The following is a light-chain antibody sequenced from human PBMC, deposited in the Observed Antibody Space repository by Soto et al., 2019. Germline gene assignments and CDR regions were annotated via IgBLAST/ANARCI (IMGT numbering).Light chain of an antibody. Sequence: QAVVTQPASVSGSPGQSIAISCTGTSSDVGGYNYVSWYRQHPGKAPKLMIYDVSNRPSGVSDRFSGSKSGNTASLTISGLQAEDEADYYCTSFTSIHTYVFGTGTKVTVL. CDR1: SSDVGGYNY. CDR2: DVS. CDR3: TSFTSIHTYV. V-gene: IGLV2-14*03. J-gene: IGLJ1*01.